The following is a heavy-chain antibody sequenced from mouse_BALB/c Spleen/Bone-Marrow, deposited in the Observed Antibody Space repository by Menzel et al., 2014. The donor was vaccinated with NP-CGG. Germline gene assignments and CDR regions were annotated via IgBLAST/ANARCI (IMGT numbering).Heavy chain of an antibody. CDR1: GFSLTSDG. Sequence: VQGVESGPGLVQPSQSLSITCTVSGFSLTSDGIHWVRRSPRKGLEWLGVIWSGGSTDYNEAFISRLNISKDNSKSQVFFTMNSLQADDTAIYYCARNGHYYAMDFWGQGTSVTVSS. V-gene: IGHV2-2*01. CDR2: IWSGGST. J-gene: IGHJ4*01. CDR3: ARNGHYYAMDF.